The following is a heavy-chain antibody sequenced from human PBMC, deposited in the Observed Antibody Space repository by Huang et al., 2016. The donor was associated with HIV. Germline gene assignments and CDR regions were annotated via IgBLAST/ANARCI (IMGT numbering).Heavy chain of an antibody. Sequence: QVQLQESGPGLVKPSETLPLTCTVSGGSMSSYYWSWIRQPPGKGLEWVGDIYYSGSTNYNPSLKSRFTISVDTSKNQFSLRLSSVTAADTAVYYCASASIAARRWFDPWGQGSLVTVSS. D-gene: IGHD6-6*01. V-gene: IGHV4-59*01. CDR1: GGSMSSYY. CDR2: IYYSGST. CDR3: ASASIAARRWFDP. J-gene: IGHJ5*02.